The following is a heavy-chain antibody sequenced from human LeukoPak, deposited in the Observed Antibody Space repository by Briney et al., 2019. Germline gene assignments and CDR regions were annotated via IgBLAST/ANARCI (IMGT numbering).Heavy chain of an antibody. Sequence: GGSLRLSCAASGFTFSSYSMNWVRQAPGKGLEWVSSISSSSSYIYYADSVKGRFTISRDNAKNPLYLQMNSLRAEDTAVYYCARGEVLRYSYGMDVWGQGTTVTVSS. D-gene: IGHD3-9*01. CDR3: ARGEVLRYSYGMDV. CDR2: ISSSSSYI. V-gene: IGHV3-21*01. J-gene: IGHJ6*02. CDR1: GFTFSSYS.